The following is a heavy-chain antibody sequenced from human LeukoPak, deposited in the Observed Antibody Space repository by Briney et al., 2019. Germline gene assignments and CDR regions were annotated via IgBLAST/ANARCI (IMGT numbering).Heavy chain of an antibody. CDR3: AGWRYYDSSGYFLDY. V-gene: IGHV1-24*01. CDR2: FYPEDYET. J-gene: IGHJ4*02. CDR1: GYTLTELS. Sequence: GASVKVSCKVSGYTLTELSMHWVQQAPGKGLDWMGGFYPEDYETIYAQKSPRRVTMTEETYTDKAYIALSSLRSEATAVYYCAGWRYYDSSGYFLDYWGQGTLVTVSS. D-gene: IGHD3-22*01.